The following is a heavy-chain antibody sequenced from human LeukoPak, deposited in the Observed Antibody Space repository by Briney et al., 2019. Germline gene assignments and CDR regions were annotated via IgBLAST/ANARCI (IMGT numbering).Heavy chain of an antibody. CDR3: ARERYSGSYGQDDY. Sequence: SETLSLTCTVSSGSISSYYWSWIRQPPGKGLEWIGYISYSGSTNYNPSLKSRVTMSVDTSKNQFSLKVKSVTAADTAVYYCARERYSGSYGQDDYWGQGTLVTVSS. J-gene: IGHJ4*02. CDR2: ISYSGST. V-gene: IGHV4-59*12. D-gene: IGHD1-26*01. CDR1: SGSISSYY.